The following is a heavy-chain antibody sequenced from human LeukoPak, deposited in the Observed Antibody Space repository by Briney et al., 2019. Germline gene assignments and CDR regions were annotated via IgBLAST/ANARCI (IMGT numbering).Heavy chain of an antibody. CDR3: ARDRRVAVAAPFDY. CDR2: ISYDGSNK. D-gene: IGHD6-19*01. Sequence: GGSLRLSCAASGFTFSSYAMHWVRQAPGKGLEWVAVISYDGSNKYYADSVKGRFTISRDNSKNTLYLQMNSLRAEDTAVYYCARDRRVAVAAPFDYWGQGTLVTVSS. J-gene: IGHJ4*02. V-gene: IGHV3-30*04. CDR1: GFTFSSYA.